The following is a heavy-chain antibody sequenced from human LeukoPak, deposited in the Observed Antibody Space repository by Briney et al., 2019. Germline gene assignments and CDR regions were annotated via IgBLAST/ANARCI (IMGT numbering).Heavy chain of an antibody. CDR2: IYYSGST. J-gene: IGHJ3*02. CDR3: ATLLYGDYDARDAFDI. D-gene: IGHD4-17*01. V-gene: IGHV4-39*01. Sequence: PSGTLSLTCTVSGGSISSSSYYWGWIRQPPGKGLEWIGSIYYSGSTYYNPSLKSRVTISVDTSKNQFSLKLSSVTAADTAVYYCATLLYGDYDARDAFDIWGQGTMVTVSS. CDR1: GGSISSSSYY.